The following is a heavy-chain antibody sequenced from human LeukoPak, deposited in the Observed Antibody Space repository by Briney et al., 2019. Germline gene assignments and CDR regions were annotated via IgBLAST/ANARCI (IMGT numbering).Heavy chain of an antibody. D-gene: IGHD3-10*01. V-gene: IGHV3-48*03. CDR3: ARDLSRWFVFDS. CDR2: IDNTGNNI. CDR1: GFPFTSYE. Sequence: GGSLRLSCSASGFPFTSYEFNWVRQAPGKGPEWLSYIDNTGNNIYYADSVKGRFAITRDDAQNSVYLQMNSLRAEDSAIYFCARDLSRWFVFDSWGQGTLVTVSS. J-gene: IGHJ4*02.